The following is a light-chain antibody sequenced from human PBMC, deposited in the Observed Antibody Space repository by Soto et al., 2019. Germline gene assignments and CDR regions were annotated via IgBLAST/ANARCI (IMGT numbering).Light chain of an antibody. V-gene: IGLV1-40*01. CDR1: SSNIGAGYD. Sequence: QSVLTQPPSVSGAPGQRVTISCTGSSSNIGAGYDVHWYQQLPGTPPKLLIYGNNNRPSGVPDRFSGYKSGTLASLAITGLQAEDEAEYYCQSYDSRLSGSVFGTGTKVTVL. CDR2: GNN. CDR3: QSYDSRLSGSV. J-gene: IGLJ1*01.